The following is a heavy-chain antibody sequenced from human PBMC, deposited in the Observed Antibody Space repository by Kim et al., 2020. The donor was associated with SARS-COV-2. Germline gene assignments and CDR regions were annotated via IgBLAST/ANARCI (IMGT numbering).Heavy chain of an antibody. J-gene: IGHJ5*02. CDR1: GYTFTSYA. Sequence: ASVKVSCKASGYTFTSYAMHWVRQAPGQRLEWMGWINAGNGNTKYSQKFQGRVTITRDTSASTAYMELSSLRSEDTAVYYCARGPTVGPGGFDPWGQGTLVTVSS. D-gene: IGHD4-17*01. CDR3: ARGPTVGPGGFDP. CDR2: INAGNGNT. V-gene: IGHV1-3*01.